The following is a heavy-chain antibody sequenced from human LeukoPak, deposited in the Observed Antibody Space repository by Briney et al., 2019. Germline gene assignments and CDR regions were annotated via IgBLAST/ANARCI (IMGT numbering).Heavy chain of an antibody. V-gene: IGHV4-59*01. CDR2: IYYSGST. CDR1: GGSISSYY. J-gene: IGHJ5*02. D-gene: IGHD1-14*01. Sequence: PSETLSLTCTVSGGSISSYYWSWIRQPPGKGLEWIGYIYYSGSTNYNSSLKSRVTISVDTSKNQFSLKLSSVTAADTAVYYCARITPGNWFDPWGQGTLVTVSS. CDR3: ARITPGNWFDP.